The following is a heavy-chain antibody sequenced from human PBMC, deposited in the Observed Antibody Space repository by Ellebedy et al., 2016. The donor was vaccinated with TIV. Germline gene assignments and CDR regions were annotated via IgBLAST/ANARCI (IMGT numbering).Heavy chain of an antibody. CDR3: ARLFYDSSVGDYFEP. Sequence: SETLSLTXTISGVSVSSSTYYWGWIRQPPGRGLEWIGSYYNGGSTYYNPSLRGRVTMSPDTSQNRFSLILSYVTAADTAVYYCARLFYDSSVGDYFEPWGQGALVTVSS. V-gene: IGHV4-39*07. CDR2: YYNGGST. CDR1: GVSVSSSTYY. J-gene: IGHJ5*02. D-gene: IGHD3-22*01.